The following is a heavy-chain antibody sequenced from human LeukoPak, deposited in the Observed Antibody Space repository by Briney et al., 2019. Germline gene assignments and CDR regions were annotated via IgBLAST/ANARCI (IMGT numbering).Heavy chain of an antibody. V-gene: IGHV1-69*13. D-gene: IGHD5-12*01. CDR1: GGTFSSYA. CDR2: IIPIFGSA. J-gene: IGHJ5*02. CDR3: ARVGDDIVAGGSWFDP. Sequence: SVKVSFKASGGTFSSYAISWVRQAPGQGLEGMGGIIPIFGSANYAQNFQGRVTITADESTTTAYMELISLRFEDTAVYYCARVGDDIVAGGSWFDPWGQGTLVTVSS.